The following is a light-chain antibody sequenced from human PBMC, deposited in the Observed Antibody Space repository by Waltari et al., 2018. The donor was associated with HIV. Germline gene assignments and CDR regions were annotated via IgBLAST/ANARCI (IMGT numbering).Light chain of an antibody. CDR3: QQYYFTPPHT. J-gene: IGKJ2*01. V-gene: IGKV4-1*01. Sequence: DIVMTQSPDSLAVSLGARATIHCRASQTILYSSNNKNCLAWYQQKPGQPPKLLISWASTRESGVPDRFSGSGSGTDFTLTISSLQPEDVAVYYCQQYYFTPPHTFGQGTKLEIK. CDR1: QTILYSSNNKNC. CDR2: WAS.